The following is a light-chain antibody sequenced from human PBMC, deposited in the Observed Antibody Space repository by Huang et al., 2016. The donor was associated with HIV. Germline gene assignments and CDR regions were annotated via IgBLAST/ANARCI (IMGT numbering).Light chain of an antibody. CDR3: QQYNNWPPWYT. V-gene: IGKV3-15*01. CDR1: QSVSSN. J-gene: IGKJ2*01. CDR2: GAS. Sequence: EIVMTQSPATLSVSPGDRATLSCRASQSVSSNLAWYQQKPGHAPRLLIYGASTRATGIPARFSGSGSGTEFTLTISSLQSEDFAVYYCQQYNNWPPWYTFGQGTKLEIK.